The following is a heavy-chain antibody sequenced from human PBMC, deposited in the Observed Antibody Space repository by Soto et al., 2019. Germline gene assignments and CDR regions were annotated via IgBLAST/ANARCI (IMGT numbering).Heavy chain of an antibody. CDR3: AKDHGYWYFDL. Sequence: EVQLLESGGGLVQPGGSPRLSCAASGFTFSSYAMSWVRQAPGKGLEWVSAISGSGGSTYYADSVKCRFTISRDNSKITLYLQMNRLRAEDTAVYYCAKDHGYWYFDLWGRGTLVTVYS. J-gene: IGHJ2*01. V-gene: IGHV3-23*01. CDR1: GFTFSSYA. CDR2: ISGSGGST.